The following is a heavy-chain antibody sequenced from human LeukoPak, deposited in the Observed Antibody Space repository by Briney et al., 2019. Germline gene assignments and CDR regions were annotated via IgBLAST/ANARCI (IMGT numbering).Heavy chain of an antibody. J-gene: IGHJ3*02. Sequence: SETQSLTCTVSGGSINYYYWSWIRQPPGKGLEWIGYIYYSGSANYNPSLKSRVSISVDTSKNHFSLKLSSVTAADTAVYYCARATQGAFDIWGQGTMVTVSS. V-gene: IGHV4-59*01. CDR2: IYYSGSA. CDR3: ARATQGAFDI. CDR1: GGSINYYY.